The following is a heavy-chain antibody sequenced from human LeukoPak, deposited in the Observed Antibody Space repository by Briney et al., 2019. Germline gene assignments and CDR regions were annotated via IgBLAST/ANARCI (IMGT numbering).Heavy chain of an antibody. Sequence: GGSLRLSCAASGFDFRDYYMTWSRQAPGKGLEWVSDVSNSGSTKYYADSVKGRFTISRDNAKYSLYLQMHSLRAEDTAVYYCARTTEGLDPWGQGTLVTVSS. CDR2: VSNSGSTK. CDR3: ARTTEGLDP. CDR1: GFDFRDYY. V-gene: IGHV3-11*01. D-gene: IGHD1-1*01. J-gene: IGHJ5*02.